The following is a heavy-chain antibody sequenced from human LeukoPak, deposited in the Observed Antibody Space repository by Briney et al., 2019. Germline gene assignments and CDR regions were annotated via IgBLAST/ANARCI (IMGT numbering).Heavy chain of an antibody. CDR2: TSGNGGST. V-gene: IGHV3-23*01. Sequence: GGSLRLSCVVSGFTFSSYAMHWVRQAPGKGLEWVSGTSGNGGSTYYADSVKGRFTISRDNAKNTPYLQMNSLRAEDTAVYYCARDYHFKIDYWGQGTLVTVSS. J-gene: IGHJ4*02. CDR1: GFTFSSYA. CDR3: ARDYHFKIDY.